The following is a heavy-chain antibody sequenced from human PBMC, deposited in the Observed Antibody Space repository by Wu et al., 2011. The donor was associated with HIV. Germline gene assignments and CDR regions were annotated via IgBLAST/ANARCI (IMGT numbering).Heavy chain of an antibody. CDR1: GYTFTGYY. V-gene: IGHV1-2*02. J-gene: IGHJ4*02. Sequence: QVQLVQSGAEVKKPGASVKVSCKASGYTFTGYYMHWVRQAPGQGLEWMGWINPNSGDTKYAQKFQGRVTMTGDTSISTAYMELTSLRSDDTAVYYCARPDCGGDCYPGDYWGQGTPVTVSS. D-gene: IGHD2-21*01. CDR3: ARPDCGGDCYPGDY. CDR2: INPNSGDT.